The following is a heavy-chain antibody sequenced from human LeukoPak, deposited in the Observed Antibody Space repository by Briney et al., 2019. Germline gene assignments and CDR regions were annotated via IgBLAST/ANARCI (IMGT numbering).Heavy chain of an antibody. CDR3: ARDSARPLGYYYYYMDV. CDR1: GFTFSTYS. D-gene: IGHD6-6*01. J-gene: IGHJ6*03. V-gene: IGHV3-48*04. CDR2: ISTSNSAI. Sequence: GGSLRLSCAASGFTFSTYSMNWVRQAPGKGLEWVSYISTSNSAIYYADSVKGRFTISTANAKNSLYLQMNSLRADETAVYYCARDSARPLGYYYYYMDVWGKGTTVTVSS.